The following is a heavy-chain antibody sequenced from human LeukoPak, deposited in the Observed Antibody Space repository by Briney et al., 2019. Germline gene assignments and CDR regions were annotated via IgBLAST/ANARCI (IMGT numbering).Heavy chain of an antibody. D-gene: IGHD3-9*01. Sequence: SETLSLTCTVSGGSISRYYWSWIRQPPGKGLEWIGYIYYSGSTNYNPSLKSRATISVDTPKTQFSLKLSSVTAADTAVYYCARSYDILTVYPQGDWFDPWGQGTLVTVSS. J-gene: IGHJ5*02. CDR3: ARSYDILTVYPQGDWFDP. CDR1: GGSISRYY. V-gene: IGHV4-59*01. CDR2: IYYSGST.